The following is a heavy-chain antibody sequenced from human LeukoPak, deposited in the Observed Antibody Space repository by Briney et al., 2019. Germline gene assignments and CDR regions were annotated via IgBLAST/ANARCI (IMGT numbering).Heavy chain of an antibody. CDR1: GGTFISYA. V-gene: IGHV1-69*01. J-gene: IGHJ4*02. D-gene: IGHD1-26*01. CDR3: ARDRGSYSAQSFDY. Sequence: ASVKVSCKASGGTFISYAISWVRQAPGRGLEWMGGIIPIFGTANYAQKFQGRVTITADESTSTAYMELSSLRSEDTAVYYRARDRGSYSAQSFDYWGQGTLVTVSS. CDR2: IIPIFGTA.